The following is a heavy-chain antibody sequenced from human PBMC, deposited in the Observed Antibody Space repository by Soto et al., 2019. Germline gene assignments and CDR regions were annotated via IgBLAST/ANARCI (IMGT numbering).Heavy chain of an antibody. CDR1: GASISTGGYY. J-gene: IGHJ6*02. V-gene: IGHV4-31*03. CDR2: IYYSGST. Sequence: QVQLQESGPGLVKPSQTLSLTCTVSGASISTGGYYWSWIRQHPGKGLEWIGYIYYSGSTYYIPSLKSRVNTSVDTSKNQFSLKLSSVTAADTAVYYCAREGPPGYGMDVWGQGTTVTVSS. CDR3: AREGPPGYGMDV.